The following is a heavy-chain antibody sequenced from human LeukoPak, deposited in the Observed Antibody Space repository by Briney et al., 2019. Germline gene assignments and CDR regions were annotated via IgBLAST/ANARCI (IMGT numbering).Heavy chain of an antibody. Sequence: SETLSLTCTVSGGSISSGNYYWSWIRQPAGKGLEWIGRIYTSGSTNYNPSLKSRVTISVDTSKNQFSLKLSSVTAAGTAVYYCATLRLLWFGELFGEGWFDPWGQGTLVTVSS. V-gene: IGHV4-61*02. D-gene: IGHD3-10*01. J-gene: IGHJ5*02. CDR1: GGSISSGNYY. CDR3: ATLRLLWFGELFGEGWFDP. CDR2: IYTSGST.